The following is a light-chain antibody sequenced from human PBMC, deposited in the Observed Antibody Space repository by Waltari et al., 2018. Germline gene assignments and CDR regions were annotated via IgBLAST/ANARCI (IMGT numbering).Light chain of an antibody. Sequence: QSALTQPASVSGSPGQSITISCTGTSRDVGGSNYVLWYQQHPGKAPKLMIYDVSERPSGVSNHFSGSKSGNTASLTISGLQAEDEADYYCSSYTSSNTWVFGGGTKLTVL. CDR3: SSYTSSNTWV. J-gene: IGLJ3*02. CDR2: DVS. CDR1: SRDVGGSNY. V-gene: IGLV2-14*01.